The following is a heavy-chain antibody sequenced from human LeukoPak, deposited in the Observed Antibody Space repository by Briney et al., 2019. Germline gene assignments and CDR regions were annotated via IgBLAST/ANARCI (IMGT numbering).Heavy chain of an antibody. CDR3: VLGYCSGGSCGGWFSRIEAFDY. D-gene: IGHD2-15*01. Sequence: SETLSLTCTVSGGSISSYYWSWIRQPPGKGLEWIGYIYYSGSTNYNPSLKSRVTISVDTSKNQFSLKLSSVTAADTAVYYCVLGYCSGGSCGGWFSRIEAFDYWGQGTLVTVSS. V-gene: IGHV4-59*01. J-gene: IGHJ4*02. CDR1: GGSISSYY. CDR2: IYYSGST.